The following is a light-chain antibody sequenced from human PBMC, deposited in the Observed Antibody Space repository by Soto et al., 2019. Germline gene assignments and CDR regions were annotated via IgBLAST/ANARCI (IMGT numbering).Light chain of an antibody. V-gene: IGKV3D-20*02. J-gene: IGKJ5*01. CDR3: QQRSNWPLT. Sequence: ILWTQSPGTLALSPGERATTADGASQSVSSSYLAWYQQKPGQAPRLLISHASARATGIPARFSGSGSGTDFTLTISRLEPEDFAVYYCQQRSNWPLTFGQGTRLEIK. CDR2: HAS. CDR1: QSVSSSY.